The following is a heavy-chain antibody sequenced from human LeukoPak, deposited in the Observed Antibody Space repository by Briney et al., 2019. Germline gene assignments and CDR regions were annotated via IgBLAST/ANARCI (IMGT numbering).Heavy chain of an antibody. D-gene: IGHD6-13*01. V-gene: IGHV3-30*18. J-gene: IGHJ4*02. Sequence: PGGSLRLSCAASGFTFSTFGMHWVRQAPGKGLEWVAVISYDGSNEYYADSVKGRFTISRDNSKNTLYLQMNSLRAEDTAVYYCAEGHISSADPIDYWGQGTLVTVSS. CDR2: ISYDGSNE. CDR3: AEGHISSADPIDY. CDR1: GFTFSTFG.